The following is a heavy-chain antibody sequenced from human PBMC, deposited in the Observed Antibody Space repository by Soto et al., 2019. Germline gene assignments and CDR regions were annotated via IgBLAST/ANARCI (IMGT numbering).Heavy chain of an antibody. J-gene: IGHJ1*01. V-gene: IGHV4-30-4*01. Sequence: SETLSLTCTVSGGSISSDDYYWSWIRQAPGRGLEWIGYIHSSGSIYYNPSLKSRATMSIDTAGNQFSLKVSSVTVADTAVYYCARDLDGLHDDTSGPFPRPGWGQGTLVAVSS. D-gene: IGHD3-22*01. CDR2: IHSSGSI. CDR1: GGSISSDDYY. CDR3: ARDLDGLHDDTSGPFPRPG.